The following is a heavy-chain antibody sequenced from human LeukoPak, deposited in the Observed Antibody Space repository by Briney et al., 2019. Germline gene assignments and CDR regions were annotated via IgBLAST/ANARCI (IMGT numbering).Heavy chain of an antibody. D-gene: IGHD3-10*01. V-gene: IGHV3-66*01. CDR3: ASGYTYYYGSGSYH. CDR2: FYSGDNGDST. CDR1: GFTVSSNY. Sequence: PGGSLRLSCAASGFTVSSNYMSWVRPAPAKGLEWVSFFYSGDNGDSTYYADSVKGRFTISRDNSKNTWYLQMNSLRAEDTAVYYCASGYTYYYGSGSYHWGQGTLVTVSS. J-gene: IGHJ4*02.